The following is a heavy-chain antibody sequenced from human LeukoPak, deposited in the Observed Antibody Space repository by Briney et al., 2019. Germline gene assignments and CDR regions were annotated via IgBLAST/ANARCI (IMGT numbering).Heavy chain of an antibody. CDR2: ISGSGENT. Sequence: GGSLRLSCVASGVTFSSYAMSWVRQAPGKGLEWVSAISGSGENTYYADSVKGRFTLSRENSKNTLYLQMNSLRAEDTAVYHCARGEDYGRQDYYWGQGTLVTVSS. CDR1: GVTFSSYA. J-gene: IGHJ4*02. CDR3: ARGEDYGRQDYY. D-gene: IGHD4-17*01. V-gene: IGHV3-23*01.